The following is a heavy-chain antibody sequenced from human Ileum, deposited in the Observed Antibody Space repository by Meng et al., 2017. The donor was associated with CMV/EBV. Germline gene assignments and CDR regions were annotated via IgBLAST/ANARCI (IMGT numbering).Heavy chain of an antibody. CDR2: ISGTGGST. V-gene: IGHV3-23*01. D-gene: IGHD2-15*01. J-gene: IGHJ3*01. CDR3: AREGGAAPDAFDV. Sequence: GESLKISCAASGFTFSNYAMNWIRQAPGKGLEWVSSISGTGGSTYYADSVKGRFTISRDNSKDTLYLVMKSLTAEDTDLYYCAREGGAAPDAFDVWGQGTMVTVSS. CDR1: GFTFSNYA.